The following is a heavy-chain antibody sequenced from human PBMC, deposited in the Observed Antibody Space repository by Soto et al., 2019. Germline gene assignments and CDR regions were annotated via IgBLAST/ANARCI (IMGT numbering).Heavy chain of an antibody. CDR1: EFTFSTYA. V-gene: IGHV3-30*18. D-gene: IGHD1-1*01. J-gene: IGHJ6*02. Sequence: QVQLVESGGGVVQPGRSLRLSCAASEFTFSTYAMQWVRQAPGKGLEWVAVISSDERNKYYADSVKGRFTISRDNSKNTLYLQMNSLRAEDTAVYYCAKVKRRHGILDAVDLWGQGTTVTVSS. CDR2: ISSDERNK. CDR3: AKVKRRHGILDAVDL.